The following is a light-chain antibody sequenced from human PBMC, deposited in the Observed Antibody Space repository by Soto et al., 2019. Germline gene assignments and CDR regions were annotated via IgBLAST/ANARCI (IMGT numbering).Light chain of an antibody. CDR1: QSVSSSH. J-gene: IGKJ2*01. Sequence: EIVLTQSPGTLSLSPGERATLSCKASQSVSSSHLAWYQQKVGQPPRLLLHDTSTRATGIPDRFSGSGSGTDFTLTISRLEPEDFAVYYCQQRSIWPRNTFGLGTKLEIK. CDR3: QQRSIWPRNT. V-gene: IGKV3D-20*02. CDR2: DTS.